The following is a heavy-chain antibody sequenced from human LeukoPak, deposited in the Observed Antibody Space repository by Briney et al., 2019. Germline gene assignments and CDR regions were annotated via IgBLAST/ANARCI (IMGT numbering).Heavy chain of an antibody. CDR2: INHSGRT. V-gene: IGHV4-34*01. D-gene: IGHD3-22*01. CDR3: ARGRHYYDSSGYYYNY. CDR1: GFTFSSYS. J-gene: IGHJ4*02. Sequence: GSLRLSCAASGFTFSSYSMNWIRQPPGKGLEWIGEINHSGRTNNNPSLKSRVTISVDTSKNQFSLKLSSVTAADTAVYYCARGRHYYDSSGYYYNYWGQGTLVTVSS.